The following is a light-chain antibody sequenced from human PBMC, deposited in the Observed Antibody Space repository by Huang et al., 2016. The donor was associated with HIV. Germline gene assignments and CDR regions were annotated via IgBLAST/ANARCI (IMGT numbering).Light chain of an antibody. CDR2: GAS. CDR3: QKYYSAPYT. J-gene: IGKJ2*01. Sequence: DIQMTQSPSSLATSVGDRVTITCRSSQGISHYLAWYQQKPGKVPQLLIYGASTLQSGVPSRFSGSGSGTDFTLTISSLQPEDVATYYCQKYYSAPYTFGQGTKLEIK. CDR1: QGISHY. V-gene: IGKV1-27*01.